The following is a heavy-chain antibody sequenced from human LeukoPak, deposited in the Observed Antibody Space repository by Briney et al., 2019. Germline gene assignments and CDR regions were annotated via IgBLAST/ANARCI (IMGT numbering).Heavy chain of an antibody. CDR1: GGSINSYY. D-gene: IGHD6-13*01. Sequence: SETLSLTCTVSGGSINSYYWSWIRQPPGQGLEWIGYIYHSGSTNYNPSLKSRVTISVDTSKNQFSLKLSSVTAADTAVYYCARRARATAGGDYFDYWGQGTLVTVSS. CDR2: IYHSGST. CDR3: ARRARATAGGDYFDY. V-gene: IGHV4-59*08. J-gene: IGHJ4*02.